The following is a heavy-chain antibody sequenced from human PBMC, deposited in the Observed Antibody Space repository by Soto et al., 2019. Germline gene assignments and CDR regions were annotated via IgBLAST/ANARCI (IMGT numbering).Heavy chain of an antibody. V-gene: IGHV4-39*01. Sequence: QLQLQESGPGLVKPSETLSLTCTVSGGSISSSSSSWGWIRQPPGKGLEWLGSISYSGSTYYSPSLKSRVTISVDASKILFSLTLSSVTAADTAVYYCARTYVTDVVVVPASKDYMDVWGKGTTVTVSS. CDR2: ISYSGST. D-gene: IGHD2-2*01. CDR3: ARTYVTDVVVVPASKDYMDV. CDR1: GGSISSSSSS. J-gene: IGHJ6*03.